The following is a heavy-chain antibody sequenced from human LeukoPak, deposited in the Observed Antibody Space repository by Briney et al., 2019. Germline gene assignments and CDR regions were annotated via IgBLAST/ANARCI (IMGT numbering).Heavy chain of an antibody. CDR1: GFTFSSYS. CDR2: ISSSSSTI. D-gene: IGHD5-18*01. CDR3: ARENTAMVLVQPHFDY. J-gene: IGHJ4*02. V-gene: IGHV3-48*04. Sequence: PGGSLRLSCAASGFTFSSYSMNWVRQAPGKGLEWVSYISSSSSTIYYADSVKGRFTISRDNAKNSLYLQMNSLRAEDTAVYYCARENTAMVLVQPHFDYWGQGTLVTVSS.